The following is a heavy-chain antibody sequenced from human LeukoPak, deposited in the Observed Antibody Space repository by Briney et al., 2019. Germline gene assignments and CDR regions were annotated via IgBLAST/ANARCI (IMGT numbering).Heavy chain of an antibody. CDR2: ISSSSSYI. Sequence: GGSLRLSCAASGFTFSSYSMNWVRQAPGKGLEWVSSISSSSSYIYYADSVKGRFTISRDNAKYSLYLQMNSLRAEDTAVYYCTDGMITGAFDIWGQGTMVTVSS. V-gene: IGHV3-21*01. CDR3: TDGMITGAFDI. J-gene: IGHJ3*02. CDR1: GFTFSSYS. D-gene: IGHD3-16*01.